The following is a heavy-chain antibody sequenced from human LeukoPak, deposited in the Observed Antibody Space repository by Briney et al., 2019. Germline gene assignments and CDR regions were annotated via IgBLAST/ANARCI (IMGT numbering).Heavy chain of an antibody. Sequence: SETLSLTCAVSGGSISSSSYYWGWIRQPPGKGLEWIGSIYYSGSTYYNPSLKSRVTISVDTSKNQFSLKLSSVTAVDTAVYYCARQGLGRYYYDSSGYFGYWGQGTLVTVSS. D-gene: IGHD3-22*01. CDR1: GGSISSSSYY. V-gene: IGHV4-39*01. J-gene: IGHJ4*02. CDR2: IYYSGST. CDR3: ARQGLGRYYYDSSGYFGY.